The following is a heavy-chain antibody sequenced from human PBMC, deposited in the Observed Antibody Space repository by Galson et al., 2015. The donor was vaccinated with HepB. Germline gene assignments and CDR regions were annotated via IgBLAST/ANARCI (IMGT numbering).Heavy chain of an antibody. V-gene: IGHV4/OR15-8*02. D-gene: IGHD2-15*01. CDR2: ISHNGNR. J-gene: IGHJ4*02. Sequence: ETLSLTCVVSGGSISRSNWWTWVRQPPGKGLEWIGEISHNGNRNYNPSLKGRVTISVDKSKNQFSLNLTSVTAADTAVYYCARDLRCSGGSCLLWGQGTLVTISS. CDR3: ARDLRCSGGSCLL. CDR1: GGSISRSNW.